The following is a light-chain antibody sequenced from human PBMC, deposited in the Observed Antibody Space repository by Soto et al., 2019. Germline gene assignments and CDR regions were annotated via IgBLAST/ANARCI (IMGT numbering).Light chain of an antibody. J-gene: IGLJ2*01. CDR1: NIGSKN. CDR2: RDS. Sequence: SYELTQPLSVSVALGQTARITCGGNNIGSKNVHWYQQKPGQSPVLVIYRDSNRPSGIPERFSGSNSGHTATLTISRAQAGDEADYYCQVWDSSIVFGGGTKVTVL. CDR3: QVWDSSIV. V-gene: IGLV3-9*01.